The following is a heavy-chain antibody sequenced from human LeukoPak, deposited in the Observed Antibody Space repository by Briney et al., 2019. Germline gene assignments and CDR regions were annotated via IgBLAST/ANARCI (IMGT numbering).Heavy chain of an antibody. CDR3: ARDQGIQEDDFWKSY. D-gene: IGHD3-3*01. V-gene: IGHV3-21*01. J-gene: IGHJ4*02. CDR2: ISSSSSYI. CDR1: GFTFSSYS. Sequence: PGGSLRLSCAASGFTFSSYSMNWVRQAPGKGLEWVSSISSSSSYIYYADSVRGRFTISRDNAKNSLYLQMNSLRAEDTAVYYCARDQGIQEDDFWKSYWGQGTLVTVSS.